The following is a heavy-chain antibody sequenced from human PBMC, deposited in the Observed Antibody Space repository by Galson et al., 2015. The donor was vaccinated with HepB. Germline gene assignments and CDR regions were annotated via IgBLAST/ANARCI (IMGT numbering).Heavy chain of an antibody. CDR3: ARLGHEGYHYYGMDV. Sequence: KVSCKASGYSFRNYWIGWVRQMPGKGLECMGIFYPGDSETRYSPSFQGQVTLSADKSTNTAYLQWSSLKASDTAMYYCARLGHEGYHYYGMDVWGQGTTVTVSS. CDR1: GYSFRNYW. V-gene: IGHV5-51*01. D-gene: IGHD2-2*01. CDR2: FYPGDSET. J-gene: IGHJ6*02.